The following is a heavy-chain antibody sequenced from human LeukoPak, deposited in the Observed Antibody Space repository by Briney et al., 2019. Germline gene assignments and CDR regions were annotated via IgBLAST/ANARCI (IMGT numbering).Heavy chain of an antibody. V-gene: IGHV4-34*01. CDR3: ARGYYYYGMDV. CDR2: INHSGST. J-gene: IGHJ6*02. CDR1: GGSFSGYY. Sequence: PSETLSLTCAVYGGSFSGYYWSWIRQPPGKGLEWIGEINHSGSTNYNPSLKSRVTISVDTSKSQFSLKLSSVTAADTAVYYCARGYYYYGMDVWGQGTTVTVSS.